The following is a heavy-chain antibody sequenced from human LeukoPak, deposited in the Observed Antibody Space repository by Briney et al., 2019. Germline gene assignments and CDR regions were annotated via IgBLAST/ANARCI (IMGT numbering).Heavy chain of an antibody. Sequence: GGSLRLSCAASGFTFSDYYMSWIRQAPGKGLEWVSYISSSGSTIYYADSVKGRFTISRDNAKNSLYLQMNSLRAEDTAVYFCARRIREGYCSGGNCYSFGYWGQGALVTVSS. J-gene: IGHJ4*02. CDR2: ISSSGSTI. CDR3: ARRIREGYCSGGNCYSFGY. CDR1: GFTFSDYY. V-gene: IGHV3-11*04. D-gene: IGHD2-15*01.